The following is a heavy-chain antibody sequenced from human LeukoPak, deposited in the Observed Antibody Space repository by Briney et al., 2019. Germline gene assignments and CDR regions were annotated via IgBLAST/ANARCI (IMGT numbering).Heavy chain of an antibody. Sequence: GGSLRLSCAASGFTFTTYWMTWVRQAPGKGLEWVVSINQDGSEKYYVDSVKGRFTISRDNAQKSLYLEMKSLSAKDTAVYYCARAVTSTEGYWGQGTLVTVSS. CDR2: INQDGSEK. CDR3: ARAVTSTEGY. CDR1: GFTFTTYW. J-gene: IGHJ4*02. V-gene: IGHV3-7*03.